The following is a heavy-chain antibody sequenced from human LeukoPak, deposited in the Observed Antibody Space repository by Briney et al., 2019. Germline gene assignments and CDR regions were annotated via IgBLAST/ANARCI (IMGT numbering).Heavy chain of an antibody. D-gene: IGHD6-19*01. Sequence: AGGSLRLSCAASGFTFSSYWMHWVRQAPGKGLVWVSRINSDGSSTNYADSVKGRFTISRDNAKNTLYLQMNSLRAEDTAVYYCTRAAVAGNDNWFDPWGRGTLVTVSS. CDR1: GFTFSSYW. CDR2: INSDGSST. J-gene: IGHJ5*02. CDR3: TRAAVAGNDNWFDP. V-gene: IGHV3-74*01.